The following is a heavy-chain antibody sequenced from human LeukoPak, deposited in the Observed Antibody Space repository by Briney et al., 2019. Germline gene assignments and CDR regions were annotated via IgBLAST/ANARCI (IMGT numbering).Heavy chain of an antibody. CDR3: ATDQINCSSTSCYVY. CDR1: GYTLTELP. V-gene: IGHV1-24*01. D-gene: IGHD2-2*01. J-gene: IGHJ4*02. CDR2: FDPEDGEI. Sequence: ASVKVSCKVSGYTLTELPMHWVRQAPGKGLEWMGGFDPEDGEIIYAQKFQGRVTMTEDTSTDTAYMELSSLRSEDTAVYYCATDQINCSSTSCYVYWGQGTLVTVSS.